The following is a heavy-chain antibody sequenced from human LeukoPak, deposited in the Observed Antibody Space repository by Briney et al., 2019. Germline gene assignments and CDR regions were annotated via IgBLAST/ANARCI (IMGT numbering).Heavy chain of an antibody. CDR2: ISYDGSNK. CDR3: ARVTNGGWYFDY. J-gene: IGHJ4*02. Sequence: PGGSLRLSCAASGFTFSSYAMPWVRQAPGKGLEWVAVISYDGSNKYYADSVKGRFTISRDNSKNTLYLQMNSLRAEDTAVYYCARVTNGGWYFDYWGQGTLVTVSS. D-gene: IGHD6-19*01. V-gene: IGHV3-30-3*01. CDR1: GFTFSSYA.